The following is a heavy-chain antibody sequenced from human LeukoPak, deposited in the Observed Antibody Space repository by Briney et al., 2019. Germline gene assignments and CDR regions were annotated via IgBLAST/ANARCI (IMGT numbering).Heavy chain of an antibody. CDR3: ASGSNMYYYDSSGYYHDY. CDR2: INPNSGGT. V-gene: IGHV1-2*02. CDR1: GYTFTSYY. J-gene: IGHJ4*02. Sequence: ASVKVSCKASGYTFTSYYMHWVRQAPGQGLEWMGWINPNSGGTNYAQKFQGRVTMTRDTSISTAYMELSRLRSDDTAVYYCASGSNMYYYDSSGYYHDYWGQGTLVTVSS. D-gene: IGHD3-22*01.